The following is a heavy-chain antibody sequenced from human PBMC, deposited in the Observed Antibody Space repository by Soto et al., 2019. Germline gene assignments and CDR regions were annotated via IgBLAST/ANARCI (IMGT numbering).Heavy chain of an antibody. Sequence: SETLSLTCTVSGGSISSGGYYWSWIRQHPGKGLEWIGYIYYSGSTYYNPSLKSRVTISVDTSKNQFSLKLSSVTAADTAVYYCARITMVLSPDYWGQGTLVTVSS. J-gene: IGHJ4*02. CDR1: GGSISSGGYY. CDR3: ARITMVLSPDY. V-gene: IGHV4-31*03. CDR2: IYYSGST. D-gene: IGHD3-10*01.